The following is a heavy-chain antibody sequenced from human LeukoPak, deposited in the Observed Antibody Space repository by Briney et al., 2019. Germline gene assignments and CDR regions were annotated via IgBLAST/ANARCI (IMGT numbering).Heavy chain of an antibody. CDR3: TRTSYYDFWSGYYIYNWFDP. Sequence: SETLSLTCAVYGGSFSGYYWSWIRQPLGKGLEWIGEINHSGSTNYNPSLKSRVTISVDTSKNQFSLKLSSVTAADTAVYYCTRTSYYDFWSGYYIYNWFDPWGQGTLVTVSS. CDR2: INHSGST. CDR1: GGSFSGYY. J-gene: IGHJ5*02. D-gene: IGHD3-3*01. V-gene: IGHV4-34*01.